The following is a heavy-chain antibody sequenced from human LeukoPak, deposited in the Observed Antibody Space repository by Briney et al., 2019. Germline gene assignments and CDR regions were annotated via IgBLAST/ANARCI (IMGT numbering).Heavy chain of an antibody. V-gene: IGHV1-2*02. J-gene: IGHJ3*02. CDR3: ASSFGGYGDPGAAFDI. Sequence: ASVKVSCKASGYTFTNYYMHWVRQAPGQGLEWMGWINPNSGGTNYAQKFQGRVTMTRDTSISTAYMELSRLRSDDTAVYYCASSFGGYGDPGAAFDIWGQGTMVTVSS. CDR2: INPNSGGT. D-gene: IGHD4-17*01. CDR1: GYTFTNYY.